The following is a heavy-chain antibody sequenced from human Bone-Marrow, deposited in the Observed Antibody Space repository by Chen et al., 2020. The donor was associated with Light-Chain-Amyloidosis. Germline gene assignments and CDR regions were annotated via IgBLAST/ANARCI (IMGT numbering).Heavy chain of an antibody. CDR1: GYPFSNFD. V-gene: IGHV1-8*02. CDR2: INPKSGNT. J-gene: IGHJ5*02. D-gene: IGHD6-19*01. Sequence: QVQLVQSGAEVKKPGASVKVSCQASGYPFSNFDIKWVRQVPGQGLEWMGWINPKSGNTGLAHKFQGRVTMTTDTSTSTAYMEFRSLTSQDTAVYYCARGRLGYDPWGQGTLVTVSS. CDR3: ARGRLGYDP.